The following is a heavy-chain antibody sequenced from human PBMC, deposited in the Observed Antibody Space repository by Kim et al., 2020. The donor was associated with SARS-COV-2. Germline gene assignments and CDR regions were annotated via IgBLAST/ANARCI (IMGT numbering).Heavy chain of an antibody. Sequence: SETLSLTCTVSGGSVSSGSYYWSWIRQPPGKGLEWIGYIYYSGSTNYNPSLKSRVTISVDTSKNQFSLKLSSVTAADTAVYYCAREDSSGWYWFDPWGQG. CDR3: AREDSSGWYWFDP. V-gene: IGHV4-61*01. CDR2: IYYSGST. D-gene: IGHD6-19*01. J-gene: IGHJ5*02. CDR1: GGSVSSGSYY.